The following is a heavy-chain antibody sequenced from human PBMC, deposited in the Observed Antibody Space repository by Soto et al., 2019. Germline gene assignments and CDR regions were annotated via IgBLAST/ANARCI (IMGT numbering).Heavy chain of an antibody. CDR2: ISYDGSNK. Sequence: QVQLVESGGGVVQPGRSLRLSCAASGFTFSSYAMHGVRQAPGKGLAWVAVISYDGSNKYYADSVKGRFTISRDNSKNTLYLQMSSLRAEDTAVYYCARARPAGPRNYYGMYVCGQGTTVTVSS. CDR3: ARARPAGPRNYYGMYV. J-gene: IGHJ6*02. V-gene: IGHV3-30-3*01. D-gene: IGHD6-13*01. CDR1: GFTFSSYA.